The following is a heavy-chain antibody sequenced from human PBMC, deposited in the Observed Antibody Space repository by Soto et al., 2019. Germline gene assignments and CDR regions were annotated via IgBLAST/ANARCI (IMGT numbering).Heavy chain of an antibody. Sequence: QVQLVQSGGEVKKPGASVTVSCKASGYTFINYHITWVRQAPGQGLEWMAWINTYNGMTDYAQRFQGRVNITRDTSTGTAYMELRNLGSDDPAVYFCAKSPRGELATDWGQGTLVTVSS. CDR2: INTYNGMT. CDR3: AKSPRGELATD. J-gene: IGHJ4*02. CDR1: GYTFINYH. D-gene: IGHD5-12*01. V-gene: IGHV1-18*01.